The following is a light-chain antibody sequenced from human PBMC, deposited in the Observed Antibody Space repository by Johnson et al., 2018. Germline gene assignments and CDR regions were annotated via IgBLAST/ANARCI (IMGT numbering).Light chain of an antibody. CDR2: NND. CDR1: SSNIGNNY. CDR3: GSWDSSLSAYV. Sequence: QSVLTQPPSVSAAPGQKVTISCSGSSSNIGNNYVSWYQQFPGTAPKLLISNNDTRPSGIPDRFSGSRSGTSATLGITGLQTGDEADYYCGSWDSSLSAYVFGTGTKVTVL. J-gene: IGLJ1*01. V-gene: IGLV1-51*01.